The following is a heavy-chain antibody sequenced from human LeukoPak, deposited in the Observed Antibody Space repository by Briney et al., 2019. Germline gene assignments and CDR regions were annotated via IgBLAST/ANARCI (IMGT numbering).Heavy chain of an antibody. D-gene: IGHD6-13*01. V-gene: IGHV3-66*01. CDR3: ARDRGLAAAAEFSGMDV. CDR1: GFTVSSNY. J-gene: IGHJ6*02. CDR2: IYSGGST. Sequence: GGSLRLSCAASGFTVSSNYMSWVRQAPGKGLEWVSVIYSGGSTYYADSVKGRFTISRDNSKNTLYLQMNSLRAEDTAVYYCARDRGLAAAAEFSGMDVWGQGTTVTVSS.